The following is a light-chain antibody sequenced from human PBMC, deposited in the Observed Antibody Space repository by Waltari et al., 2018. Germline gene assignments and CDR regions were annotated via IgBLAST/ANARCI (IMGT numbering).Light chain of an antibody. CDR2: DVY. CDR1: GSVVGGYDY. J-gene: IGLJ2*01. Sequence: GTGSVVGGYDYVSWYQQYPGKAPRLIIYDVYNRPSGVSNRFSGSKSDNTASLTISGLQAEDESVYYCSSYTSSGVVFGGGTKLTVL. CDR3: SSYTSSGVV. V-gene: IGLV2-14*04.